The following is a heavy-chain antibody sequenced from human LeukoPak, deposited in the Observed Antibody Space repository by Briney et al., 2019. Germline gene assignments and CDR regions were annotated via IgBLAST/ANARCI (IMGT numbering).Heavy chain of an antibody. CDR1: GASFSGYY. Sequence: SETLSLTCGVSGASFSGYYWSWIRQTPGKGLEWIGEINHSGGTNYNPSLKSRVTISADRSRKQFSLQLRSVTAEDTAVYYCATDRYYGSGSYYKFDYWGQGTLVTVSS. CDR2: INHSGGT. J-gene: IGHJ4*02. CDR3: ATDRYYGSGSYYKFDY. D-gene: IGHD3-10*01. V-gene: IGHV4-34*01.